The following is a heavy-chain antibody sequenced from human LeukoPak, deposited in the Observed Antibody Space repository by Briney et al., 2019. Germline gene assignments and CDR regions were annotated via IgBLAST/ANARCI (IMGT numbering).Heavy chain of an antibody. CDR3: ARGGSYGSGSYYSFDAFDI. J-gene: IGHJ3*02. V-gene: IGHV4-4*07. CDR2: IYTSGST. Sequence: SETLSLTCTVSGGSISSYYWSWIRQPAGKGLEWIGRIYTSGSTNYNPSFKSRVTMSVDTSKNQFSLKLSSVTAADTAVYYCARGGSYGSGSYYSFDAFDIWGQGTMVTVSS. D-gene: IGHD3-10*01. CDR1: GGSISSYY.